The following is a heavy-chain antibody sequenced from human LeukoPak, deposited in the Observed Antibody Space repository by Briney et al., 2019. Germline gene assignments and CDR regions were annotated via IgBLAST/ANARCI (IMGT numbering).Heavy chain of an antibody. CDR3: ARHPLVDYDTTYFDY. CDR1: GGSISSGGYY. J-gene: IGHJ4*02. Sequence: SQTLSLTCTVSGGSISSGGYYWSWIRQHPGKGLEWIGYIYYSGSTYYNPSLKSRVTISVDTSKNQFSLKLSSVTAADTAVYYCARHPLVDYDTTYFDYWGQGTLVTVSS. D-gene: IGHD4-17*01. V-gene: IGHV4-31*03. CDR2: IYYSGST.